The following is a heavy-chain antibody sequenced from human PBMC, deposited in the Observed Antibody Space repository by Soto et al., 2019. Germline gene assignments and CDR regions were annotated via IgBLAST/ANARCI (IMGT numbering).Heavy chain of an antibody. V-gene: IGHV1-18*01. J-gene: IGHJ4*02. CDR2: ISAKNGNT. Sequence: ASVKVSCKTSGYTFSDYGIGGVRQAPGQGLEWMGWISAKNGNTNFAQKFRGRVTMITDTSTNAVYMELRNLRLDDTAVYYCAREPPETPPDYWGQGTLVTVSS. CDR1: GYTFSDYG. CDR3: AREPPETPPDY.